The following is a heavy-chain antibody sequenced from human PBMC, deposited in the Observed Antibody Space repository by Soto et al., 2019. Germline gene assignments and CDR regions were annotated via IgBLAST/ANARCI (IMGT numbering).Heavy chain of an antibody. Sequence: EVQLLESGGGLVQPGGSLRLSCAASGFTFSSYAMSWVRQAPGKGLEWVSAISGSGGSTYYADSVKGRFTISRDNSKNTLYLQMNSLRAEDTAVYYCAKDLCFRQVGMATIFDYWGQGTLVTVSS. CDR2: ISGSGGST. V-gene: IGHV3-23*01. D-gene: IGHD5-12*01. CDR1: GFTFSSYA. J-gene: IGHJ4*02. CDR3: AKDLCFRQVGMATIFDY.